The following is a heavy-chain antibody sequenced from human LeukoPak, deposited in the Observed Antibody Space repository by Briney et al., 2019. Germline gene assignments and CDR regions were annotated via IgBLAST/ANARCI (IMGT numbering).Heavy chain of an antibody. V-gene: IGHV3-23*01. D-gene: IGHD2-2*01. CDR2: ISGSGSRT. J-gene: IGHJ4*02. Sequence: GGSLRLSCAASGLTFSSHPMSWVRQAPGKGLEWVSAISGSGSRTYYADSVKGRFTISRDNSKNTLYLRINSLRAEDAAVYYCAKDLGFQLPSYYFDYWGQGTLVTVSS. CDR1: GLTFSSHP. CDR3: AKDLGFQLPSYYFDY.